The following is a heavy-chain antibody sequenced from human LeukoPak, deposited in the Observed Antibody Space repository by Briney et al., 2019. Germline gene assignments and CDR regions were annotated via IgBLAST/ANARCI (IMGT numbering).Heavy chain of an antibody. CDR2: IYYSKNT. V-gene: IGHV4-39*01. CDR3: VSPRGFSYGYFDY. CDR1: GGSISSSSAY. D-gene: IGHD5-18*01. J-gene: IGHJ4*02. Sequence: SETLSLTCTVSGGSISSSSAYWGWIRQPPGKGLEWIGSIYYSKNTYYNPSLKSRVTISADTSKNQFSLTLGSVSATDTAVYYCVSPRGFSYGYFDYWGRGNVVTVSS.